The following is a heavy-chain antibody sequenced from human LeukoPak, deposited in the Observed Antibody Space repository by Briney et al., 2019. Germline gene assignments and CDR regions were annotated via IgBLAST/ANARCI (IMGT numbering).Heavy chain of an antibody. CDR3: ASSYGSGSPIPDY. CDR1: GGSISSGGYY. D-gene: IGHD3-10*01. V-gene: IGHV4-31*03. CDR2: IYYSGST. Sequence: SETLSLTCTVSGGSISSGGYYWSWIRQHPGKGLEWIGYIYYSGSTYYNPSLKSRVTLSVDTSKNQFSLKLSSVTAADTAVYYCASSYGSGSPIPDYWGQGTLVTVSS. J-gene: IGHJ4*02.